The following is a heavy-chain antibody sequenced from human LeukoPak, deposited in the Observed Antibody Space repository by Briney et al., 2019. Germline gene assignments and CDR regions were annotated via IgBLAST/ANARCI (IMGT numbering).Heavy chain of an antibody. CDR3: AKEVKDSSGWYRTETDAFDI. V-gene: IGHV3-43D*03. CDR2: ISWDGGST. CDR1: GFTFDDYA. J-gene: IGHJ3*02. Sequence: GGSLRLSRAASGFTFDDYAMHWVRQAPGKGLEWVSLISWDGGSTYYADSVKGRFTISRDNSKNSLYLQMNSLRAEDTALYYCAKEVKDSSGWYRTETDAFDIWGQGTMVTVSS. D-gene: IGHD6-19*01.